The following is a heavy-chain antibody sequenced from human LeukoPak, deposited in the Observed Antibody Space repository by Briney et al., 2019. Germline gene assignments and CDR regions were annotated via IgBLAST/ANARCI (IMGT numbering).Heavy chain of an antibody. CDR3: ARHGRYYDILTGYSPTPNFDY. Sequence: SETLSLTCTVSGGSISSGSYYWGWIRQPPGKGLEWNGSIYFSGSTYYNPSLKSRVTISVDTSKNQFSLKLSSVTAADTAVYYCARHGRYYDILTGYSPTPNFDYWGQGTLVTVSS. CDR1: GGSISSGSYY. V-gene: IGHV4-39*01. J-gene: IGHJ4*02. CDR2: IYFSGST. D-gene: IGHD3-9*01.